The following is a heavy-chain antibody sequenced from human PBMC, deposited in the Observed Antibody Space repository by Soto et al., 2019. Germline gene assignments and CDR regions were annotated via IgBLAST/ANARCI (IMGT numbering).Heavy chain of an antibody. J-gene: IGHJ4*02. Sequence: EVQLVESGGGLVQPGGSLRLSCAASGVTFSSYWMHWVRQAPGKGLVWVSRINSDGSSTYYADSVKGRFTISRDNAKNTLYLQMNSLRAEDTAVYYCARHFAGSRDYWGQGTLVTVAS. V-gene: IGHV3-74*01. CDR1: GVTFSSYW. CDR3: ARHFAGSRDY. CDR2: INSDGSST. D-gene: IGHD3-10*01.